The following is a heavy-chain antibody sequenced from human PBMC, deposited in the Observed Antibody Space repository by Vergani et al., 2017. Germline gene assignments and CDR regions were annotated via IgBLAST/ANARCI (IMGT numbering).Heavy chain of an antibody. CDR1: GLTFSSYA. D-gene: IGHD3/OR15-3a*01. V-gene: IGHV3-23*01. Sequence: EVQLLESGGGLVQPGGSLRLPCAASGLTFSSYAMSWVRPAPGKGLEWVSAISGSGGSTYYADSVKGRFTISRDNSKNKLYLQMNSLRAADTAVYYCVKEPSKDFRGDYWGQGTLVTVSS. J-gene: IGHJ4*02. CDR2: ISGSGGST. CDR3: VKEPSKDFRGDY.